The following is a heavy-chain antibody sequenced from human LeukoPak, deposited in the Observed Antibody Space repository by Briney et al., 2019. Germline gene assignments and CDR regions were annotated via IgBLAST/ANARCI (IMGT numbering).Heavy chain of an antibody. J-gene: IGHJ4*02. Sequence: ASVTVSCKASGYTFTSYYMHWVRQAPGQGLEWLGIINPSGGSTSYAQKFQGRVTMTRDTSTSTVYMELSSLRSEDTAVYYCARQYKAADPFDYWGQGTLVTVSS. CDR3: ARQYKAADPFDY. CDR2: INPSGGST. CDR1: GYTFTSYY. V-gene: IGHV1-46*01. D-gene: IGHD6-13*01.